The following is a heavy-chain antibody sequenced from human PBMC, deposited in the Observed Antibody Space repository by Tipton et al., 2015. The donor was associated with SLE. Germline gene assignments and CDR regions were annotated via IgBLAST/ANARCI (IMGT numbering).Heavy chain of an antibody. V-gene: IGHV4-34*01. CDR3: ARESPEGTTVNAADY. D-gene: IGHD4-17*01. J-gene: IGHJ4*02. CDR1: GGSFSGYY. Sequence: TLSLTCAVYGGSFSGYYWSWIRQPPGKGLEWIGYIYYSGSTYYNPSLKSRVTISVDTSKNQFSLKLSSVTAADTAVYYCARESPEGTTVNAADYWGQGTLVTVSS. CDR2: IYYSGST.